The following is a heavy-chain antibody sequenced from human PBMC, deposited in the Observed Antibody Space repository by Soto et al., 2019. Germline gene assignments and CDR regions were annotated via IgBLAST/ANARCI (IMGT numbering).Heavy chain of an antibody. CDR3: ARDLGIYYDSRYLDY. J-gene: IGHJ4*02. D-gene: IGHD3-22*01. V-gene: IGHV3-33*01. Sequence: LRLSCEASGFNFTNYGMHWVRQAPGKGLEWVAVIWYDGSDKYYADSVKGRFTISKDNSKNTVYLQMNSLRAEDTAVYYCARDLGIYYDSRYLDYWGQGTLVTVSS. CDR2: IWYDGSDK. CDR1: GFNFTNYG.